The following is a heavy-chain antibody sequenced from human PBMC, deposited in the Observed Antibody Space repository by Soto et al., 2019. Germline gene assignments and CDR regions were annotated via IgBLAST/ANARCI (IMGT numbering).Heavy chain of an antibody. CDR2: ISSSGSTI. J-gene: IGHJ4*02. CDR3: APLVGSGSPPDFDY. CDR1: GFTFSDYY. V-gene: IGHV3-11*01. Sequence: GGSLRLSCAASGFTFSDYYMSWIRQAPGKGLEWVSYISSSGSTIYYADSVKGRFTISRDNAKNSLYLQMNSLRAEDTAVYYCAPLVGSGSPPDFDYWGQGTLVTVSS. D-gene: IGHD3-10*01.